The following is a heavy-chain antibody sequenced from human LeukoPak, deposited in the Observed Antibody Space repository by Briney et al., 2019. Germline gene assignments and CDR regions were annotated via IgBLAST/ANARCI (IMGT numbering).Heavy chain of an antibody. Sequence: SETLSLTCTVSGGFVISYYWSWIRQPPGKGLEWLGYIYSSGTTYYNPSLKSRVTISVDTSKKQFSLNLSSVTAADTAVYFCARARAFVWGSYRYIPYYFDPWGQGTLVTVSS. CDR3: ARARAFVWGSYRYIPYYFDP. CDR2: IYSSGTT. CDR1: GGFVISYY. V-gene: IGHV4-59*02. J-gene: IGHJ5*02. D-gene: IGHD3-16*02.